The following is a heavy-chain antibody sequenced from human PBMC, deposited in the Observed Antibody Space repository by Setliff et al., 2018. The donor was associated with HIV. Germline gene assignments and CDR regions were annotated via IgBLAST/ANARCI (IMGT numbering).Heavy chain of an antibody. CDR2: IYTSGST. J-gene: IGHJ4*02. CDR3: ARHRGNYDYVWGIYPSTG. V-gene: IGHV4-4*07. CDR1: GGSISSYY. Sequence: SETLSLTCTVSGGSISSYYWNWIRQPAGKGLEWIGRIYTSGSTYYNPSLKSRVTISVDTSKNHFSLKLSSVTTADTAVYYCARHRGNYDYVWGIYPSTGWGQGTLVTVSS. D-gene: IGHD3-16*02.